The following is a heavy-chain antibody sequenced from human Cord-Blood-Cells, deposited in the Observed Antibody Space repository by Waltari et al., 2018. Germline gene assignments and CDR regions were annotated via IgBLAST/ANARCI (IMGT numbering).Heavy chain of an antibody. V-gene: IGHV4-34*01. D-gene: IGHD2-2*01. CDR2: NNHSGST. J-gene: IGHJ4*02. CDR1: GGSFSGYY. Sequence: QVQLQQWGAGLLKPSETLSLTCAVYGGSFSGYYWSWIRQPPGKGLEWIGENNHSGSTNHNPSLKCRVTISVDTSKNHFSLKLSSVTAAGTSVYYCARGRYCSSTSCYGTFDYWGQGTLVTVSS. CDR3: ARGRYCSSTSCYGTFDY.